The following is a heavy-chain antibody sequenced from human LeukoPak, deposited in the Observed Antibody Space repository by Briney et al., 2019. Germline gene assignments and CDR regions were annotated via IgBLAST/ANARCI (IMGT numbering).Heavy chain of an antibody. CDR3: ARLSSKVPVVWFDP. J-gene: IGHJ5*02. CDR1: GGSISSGGYY. V-gene: IGHV4-31*03. D-gene: IGHD4-23*01. Sequence: PSETLSLTCTVSGGSISSGGYYWSWIRQHPGKGLEWIGYIYYSGSTYYNPSLKSRVTISVDTSKNQFSLKLSSVTAADTAVYYCARLSSKVPVVWFDPWGQGTLVTVSS. CDR2: IYYSGST.